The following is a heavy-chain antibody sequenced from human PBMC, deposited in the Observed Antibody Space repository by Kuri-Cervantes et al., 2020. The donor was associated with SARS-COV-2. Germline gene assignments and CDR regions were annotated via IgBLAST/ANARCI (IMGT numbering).Heavy chain of an antibody. CDR1: GGTFISYA. Sequence: SVKVSCKATGGTFISYAFSWVRQAPGQGPEWMGGIIPMLGTANYAQKFQDRVTITADESTRTAYMELSSLRSEDTAVYYCARATLRYYYVDYWGQGILVTVSS. J-gene: IGHJ4*02. V-gene: IGHV1-69*13. D-gene: IGHD3-9*01. CDR2: IIPMLGTA. CDR3: ARATLRYYYVDY.